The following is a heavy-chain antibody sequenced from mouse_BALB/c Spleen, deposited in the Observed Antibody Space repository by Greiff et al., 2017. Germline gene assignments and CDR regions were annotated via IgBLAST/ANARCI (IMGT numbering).Heavy chain of an antibody. V-gene: IGHV1S22*01. Sequence: LQQSGSELVRPGASVKLSCKASGYTFTSYWMHWVKQRPGQGLEWIGNIYPGSGSTNYDEKFKSKATLTVDTSSSTAYMQLSSLTSEDSAVYYCTRERYGNFLMDYWGQGTSVTVSS. CDR1: GYTFTSYW. CDR2: IYPGSGST. CDR3: TRERYGNFLMDY. J-gene: IGHJ4*01. D-gene: IGHD2-10*02.